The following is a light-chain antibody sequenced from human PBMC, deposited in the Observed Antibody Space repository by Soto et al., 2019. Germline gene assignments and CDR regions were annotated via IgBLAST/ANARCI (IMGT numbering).Light chain of an antibody. CDR1: QSISSS. CDR2: MAS. CDR3: QQYNSYSRT. V-gene: IGKV1-5*03. J-gene: IGKJ1*01. Sequence: DIQMTQSPSTLSASVGDRVTITCRASQSISSSLAWYQQKPGKAPNLLIYMASSLESGVPSRFSGSGSGTEFTLTITSPQPDDFATYFCQQYNSYSRTFGQGTKVDIK.